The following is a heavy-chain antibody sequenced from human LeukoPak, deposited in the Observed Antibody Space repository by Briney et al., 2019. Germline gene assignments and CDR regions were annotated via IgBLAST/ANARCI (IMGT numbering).Heavy chain of an antibody. V-gene: IGHV3-23*01. CDR3: ARIPHPDYADAQ. J-gene: IGHJ4*02. D-gene: IGHD4-17*01. CDR1: GFTFSSYG. CDR2: ITGSGGRT. Sequence: GGSLRLSCAASGFTFSSYGMNWVRQAPGKGLEWVSGITGSGGRTYYADSVKGRFTISRDNGKKLVHLQLNSLRAEDTAVYFCARIPHPDYADAQWGQGTLVIVSS.